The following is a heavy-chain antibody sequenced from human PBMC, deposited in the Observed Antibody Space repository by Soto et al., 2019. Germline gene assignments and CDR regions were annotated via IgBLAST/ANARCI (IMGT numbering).Heavy chain of an antibody. Sequence: SETLSLTCTVSGGSISSYYWSWIRQPPGKGLEWIGYIYYSGSTNYNPSLKSRVTISVDTSKNQFSLKLSSVTAADTAVYYCARPLAGCSGGRCYSVWAFDIWGQGTMVTVSS. CDR2: IYYSGST. J-gene: IGHJ3*02. D-gene: IGHD2-15*01. V-gene: IGHV4-59*08. CDR3: ARPLAGCSGGRCYSVWAFDI. CDR1: GGSISSYY.